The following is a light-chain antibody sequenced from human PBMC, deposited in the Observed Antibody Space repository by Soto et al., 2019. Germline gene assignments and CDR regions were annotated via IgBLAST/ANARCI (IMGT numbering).Light chain of an antibody. CDR3: QQYNNWPRT. V-gene: IGKV3-15*01. CDR2: GAT. Sequence: ELVMTQSPATLSVSPGERATVSCRASQSVSSNLAWYQQKPGQAPRLLIHGATTRATGIPARFSGSGSGTEFTLTISSLQSEDFAVYYCQQYNNWPRTFGQGTKVDIK. CDR1: QSVSSN. J-gene: IGKJ1*01.